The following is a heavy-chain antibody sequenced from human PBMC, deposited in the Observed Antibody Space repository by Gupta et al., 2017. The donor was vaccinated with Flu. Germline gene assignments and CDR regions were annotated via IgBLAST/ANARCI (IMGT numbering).Heavy chain of an antibody. D-gene: IGHD3-22*01. CDR1: RTYS. CDR2: ISSAGNYI. CDR3: ARGVDSSGLGGFDP. J-gene: IGHJ5*02. V-gene: IGHV3-21*01. Sequence: RTYSMNWVRQAPGKGLEWVSSISSAGNYIYYADSVKGRFTVSRDNAKNSLDLQMISLRAEDTAVYHCARGVDSSGLGGFDPWGQGTLVTVSS.